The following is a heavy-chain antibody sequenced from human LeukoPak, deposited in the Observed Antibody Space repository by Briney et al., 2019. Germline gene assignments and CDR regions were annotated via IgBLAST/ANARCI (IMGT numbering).Heavy chain of an antibody. D-gene: IGHD1-26*01. CDR1: GFTFSSYS. Sequence: SGESLRLSCAATGFTFSSYSMNWVHQAPGKGLEWVSSISSSSSYIYYADSVKGRFTISRDNAKNSLYLQMNSLRAEDTAVYYCARDKSRGRESDAFYIWGQGTMVTVSS. V-gene: IGHV3-21*01. J-gene: IGHJ3*02. CDR3: ARDKSRGRESDAFYI. CDR2: ISSSSSYI.